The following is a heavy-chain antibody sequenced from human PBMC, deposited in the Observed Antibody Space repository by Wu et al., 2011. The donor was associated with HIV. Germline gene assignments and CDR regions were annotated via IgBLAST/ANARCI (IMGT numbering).Heavy chain of an antibody. V-gene: IGHV1-69*15. CDR1: GGTFRSFA. D-gene: IGHD5-18*01. Sequence: QVQLVQSGAAVKKPGSSVKVSCKASGGTFRSFAFNWVRQVPGQGLEWMGRITPVFGTTDYAQKYQGRVAITADESTSTAYMELSSLGSEDTAVYYCAGPRGYSYGSFDYWGQGTLVIVSS. CDR2: ITPVFGTT. CDR3: AGPRGYSYGSFDY. J-gene: IGHJ4*02.